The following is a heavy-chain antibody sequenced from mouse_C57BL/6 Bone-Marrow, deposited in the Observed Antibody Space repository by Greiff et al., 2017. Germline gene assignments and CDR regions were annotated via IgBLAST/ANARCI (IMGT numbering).Heavy chain of an antibody. CDR1: GYSFTGYY. Sequence: EVQLQQSGPELVKPGASVKISCKASGYSFTGYYMNWVKQSPEKSLEWIGEINPSTGGTTYNQKFKAKATLTVDKSSSTAYMQLKSLTSEDSAVYYCASSGVAYWGQGTLVTVSA. J-gene: IGHJ3*01. CDR2: INPSTGGT. CDR3: ASSGVAY. D-gene: IGHD6-1*01. V-gene: IGHV1-42*01.